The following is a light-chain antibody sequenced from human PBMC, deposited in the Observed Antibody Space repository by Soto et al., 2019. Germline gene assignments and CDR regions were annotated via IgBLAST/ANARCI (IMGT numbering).Light chain of an antibody. CDR1: KLGNKY. V-gene: IGLV3-1*01. CDR2: EDN. Sequence: SYELTQPPSVSVSPGQTASITCSGDKLGNKYACWYQQKPGQSPVLVIYEDNKRPSGIPERFSGSNSGNTATLTISGTQAMDEADYYCQAWDSSTASHVFGTGTKVTVL. J-gene: IGLJ1*01. CDR3: QAWDSSTASHV.